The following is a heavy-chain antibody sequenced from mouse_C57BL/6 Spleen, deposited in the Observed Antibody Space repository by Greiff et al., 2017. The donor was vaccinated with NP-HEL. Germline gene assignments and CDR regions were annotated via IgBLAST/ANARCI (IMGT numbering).Heavy chain of an antibody. D-gene: IGHD1-1*01. CDR1: GFTFSDYG. J-gene: IGHJ4*01. Sequence: EVKLMESGGGLVKPGGSLKLSCAASGFTFSDYGMHWVRQAPEKGLEWVAYISSGSSTIYYADTVKGRFTISRDNAKNTLFLQMTSLRSEDTAMYYCAVRYYGSTLYAMDYWGQGTSGTVSS. CDR2: ISSGSSTI. CDR3: AVRYYGSTLYAMDY. V-gene: IGHV5-17*01.